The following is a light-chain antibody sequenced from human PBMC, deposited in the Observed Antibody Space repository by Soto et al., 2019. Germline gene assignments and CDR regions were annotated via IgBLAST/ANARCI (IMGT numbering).Light chain of an antibody. Sequence: DIVMTQSPDSLTVSLGERAAINCKSSQSVFYNSNNNNYLAWYQQKPGQPPKLLIYWASTRESGVPDRFSGGRSGTDFTLTISSLQPEDFETYDIQQSLSTMLTFRTGTKGDI. J-gene: IGKJ1*01. CDR3: QQSLSTMLT. CDR2: WAS. V-gene: IGKV4-1*01. CDR1: QSVFYNSNNNNY.